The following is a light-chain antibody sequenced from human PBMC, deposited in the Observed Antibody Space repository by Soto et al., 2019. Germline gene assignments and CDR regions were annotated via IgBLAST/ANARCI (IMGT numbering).Light chain of an antibody. Sequence: EVLLTQCPATLSLSTGERASLSCRASQSISRYLAWYQQKRGQAPRLLIYDASNRATGIPARFSGSGSGTDFTLTISSLETEDFAVYYCQQRSSWPLTFGGGSKVDIK. V-gene: IGKV3-11*01. CDR1: QSISRY. J-gene: IGKJ4*01. CDR3: QQRSSWPLT. CDR2: DAS.